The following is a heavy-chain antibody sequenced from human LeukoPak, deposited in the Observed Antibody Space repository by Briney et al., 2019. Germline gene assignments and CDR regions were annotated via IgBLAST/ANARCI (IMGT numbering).Heavy chain of an antibody. CDR3: ARSRDGYTFDY. J-gene: IGHJ4*02. V-gene: IGHV4-31*03. CDR1: GGSIISGGNY. CDR2: SYNSGTT. Sequence: SQTLSLTCTVSGGSIISGGNYWTWIRQHPGKGLEWIGYSYNSGTTYYNPSLKGRVTISVDTSNNHFSLRLTSVTAADTAVYYCARSRDGYTFDYWGQGTLVTVSS. D-gene: IGHD5-24*01.